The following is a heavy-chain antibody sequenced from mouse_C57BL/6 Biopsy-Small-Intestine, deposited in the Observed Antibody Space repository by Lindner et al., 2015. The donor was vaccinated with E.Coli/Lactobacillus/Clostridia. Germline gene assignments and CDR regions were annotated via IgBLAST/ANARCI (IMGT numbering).Heavy chain of an antibody. CDR3: ARYLYYSNFAY. D-gene: IGHD2-5*01. V-gene: IGHV1-20*01. Sequence: VQLQESGPELVKPGDSVKISCKASGYSFTGYFMNWVMQSHGKSLEWIGRINPYNGDTFYNQKFKGKATLTVDKSSSTAHMELRSLTSEDSAVYYCARYLYYSNFAYWGRGTLVTVSA. J-gene: IGHJ3*01. CDR2: INPYNGDT. CDR1: GYSFTGYF.